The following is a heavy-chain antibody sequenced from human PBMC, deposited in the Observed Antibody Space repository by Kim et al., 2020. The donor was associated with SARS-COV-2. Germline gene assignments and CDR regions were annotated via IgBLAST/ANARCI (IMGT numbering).Heavy chain of an antibody. V-gene: IGHV7-4-1*02. CDR3: ARGYVWGSYRIYYFDY. D-gene: IGHD3-16*02. Sequence: ASVKVSCKASGYTFTSYAMNWVRQAPGQGLEWMGWINTNTGNPTYAQGFTGRFVFSLDTSVSTAYLQISSLKAEDTAVYYCARGYVWGSYRIYYFDYWGQGTLVTVSS. CDR2: INTNTGNP. CDR1: GYTFTSYA. J-gene: IGHJ4*02.